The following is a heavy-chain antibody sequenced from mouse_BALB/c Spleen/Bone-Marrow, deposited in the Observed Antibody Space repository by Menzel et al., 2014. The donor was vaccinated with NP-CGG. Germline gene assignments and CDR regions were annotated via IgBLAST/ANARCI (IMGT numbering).Heavy chain of an antibody. Sequence: QVQLKHSGAELMKPGASMKISCKASGYTFSSFWIEWVKQRPGHGLEWIGEILPESGSSNYNEKFKGKATLTADTSSNTVYMQLSSLTSEDSAVYYCARTPGVLYYFDYWGQGTPLTVSS. CDR1: GYTFSSFW. CDR2: ILPESGSS. CDR3: ARTPGVLYYFDY. V-gene: IGHV1-9*01. J-gene: IGHJ2*01.